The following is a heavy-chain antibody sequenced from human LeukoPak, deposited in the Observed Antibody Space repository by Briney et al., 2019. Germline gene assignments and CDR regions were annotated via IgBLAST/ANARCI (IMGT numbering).Heavy chain of an antibody. CDR2: IYSGGST. D-gene: IGHD3-10*01. CDR3: ARLWFGEPTPYYFDY. V-gene: IGHV3-66*04. Sequence: GGSLRLSCAASGFTFSSYSMNWVRQAPGKGLEWVSVIYSGGSTYYADSVKGRFTISRDNSKNTLYLQMNSLRAEDTAVYYCARLWFGEPTPYYFDYWGQGTLVTVSS. J-gene: IGHJ4*02. CDR1: GFTFSSYS.